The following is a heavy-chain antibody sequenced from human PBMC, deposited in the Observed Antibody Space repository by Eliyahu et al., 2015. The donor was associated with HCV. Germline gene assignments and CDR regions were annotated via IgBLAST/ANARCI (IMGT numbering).Heavy chain of an antibody. CDR1: GGTFSSYA. CDR2: IIPIFGTA. J-gene: IGHJ3*02. D-gene: IGHD3-22*01. Sequence: EVKKPGSSVKVSCKASGGTFSSYAISWVRQAPGQGLEWMGGIIPIFGTANYAQKFQGRVTITADESTSTAYMELSSLRSEDTAVYYCARDPYYYDSSGYYYGDAFDIWGQGTMVTVSS. V-gene: IGHV1-69*01. CDR3: ARDPYYYDSSGYYYGDAFDI.